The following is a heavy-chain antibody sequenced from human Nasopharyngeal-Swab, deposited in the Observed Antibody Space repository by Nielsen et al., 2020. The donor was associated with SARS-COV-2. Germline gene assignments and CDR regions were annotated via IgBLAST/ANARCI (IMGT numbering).Heavy chain of an antibody. V-gene: IGHV3-23*01. CDR2: SSGGGGST. J-gene: IGHJ1*01. Sequence: VGQAPGQGLEWGSGSSGGGGSTYYADSVKGRFTISRDNYNSKNTVDLQMNSLRAEDTAVYYCARFPRYDLYSFQSEYFPNWGQGTLVTVSS. CDR3: ARFPRYDLYSFQSEYFPN. D-gene: IGHD3-3*01.